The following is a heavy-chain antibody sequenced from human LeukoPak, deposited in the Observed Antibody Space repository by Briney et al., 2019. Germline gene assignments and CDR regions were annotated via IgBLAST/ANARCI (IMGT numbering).Heavy chain of an antibody. CDR3: ARDFKDRGV. CDR2: ISTDGSDT. Sequence: GGSLRLSCVASGFTSNSYWMRWVRQAPGKGLVWVSGISTDGSDTRCADSVKGRFTISRDNAKNTLYLQLNNLRGEDTAVYYCARDFKDRGVWGQGTLVTVSS. V-gene: IGHV3-74*01. CDR1: GFTSNSYW. J-gene: IGHJ4*02. D-gene: IGHD3-10*01.